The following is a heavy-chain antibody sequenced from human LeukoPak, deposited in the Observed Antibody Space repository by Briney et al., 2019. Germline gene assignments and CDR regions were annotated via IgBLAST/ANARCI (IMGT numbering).Heavy chain of an antibody. Sequence: ASVKVSCKASGYTFTSYDINWVRQATGQGLEWMGWMNPNSGNTGYAQKFQGRVTMTRNTSISTAYMELSSLRAEDTAVYYCAKDPRDSGSYLSYYMDVWGKGTTVTISS. CDR1: GYTFTSYD. CDR3: AKDPRDSGSYLSYYMDV. V-gene: IGHV1-8*01. D-gene: IGHD1-26*01. J-gene: IGHJ6*03. CDR2: MNPNSGNT.